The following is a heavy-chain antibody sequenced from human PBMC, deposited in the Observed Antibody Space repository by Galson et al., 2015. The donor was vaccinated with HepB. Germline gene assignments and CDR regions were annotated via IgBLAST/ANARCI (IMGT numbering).Heavy chain of an antibody. Sequence: SLRLSCAASGFSFSTYWMTWVRQAPGKGLEWVANIKQDGGETYYLDSVKGRFTISRDNAKCSVYLQMNSLRAEDTAVYYCARISPWWGQGTLVTVSS. V-gene: IGHV3-7*03. J-gene: IGHJ4*02. CDR3: ARISPW. CDR2: IKQDGGET. D-gene: IGHD3-3*02. CDR1: GFSFSTYW.